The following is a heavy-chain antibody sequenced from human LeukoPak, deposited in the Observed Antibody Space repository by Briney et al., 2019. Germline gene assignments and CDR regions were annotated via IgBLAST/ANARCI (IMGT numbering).Heavy chain of an antibody. Sequence: GGSLRLSCAASGFTVSAYAMAWVRQAPGKGLEWVSTIYDDNTYYADSVKGRFAISTDNSKNTLYLQMNSLRAEDTAVYYCAKGGVTNTRGYFDYRGQGTLVTVSS. CDR3: AKGGVTNTRGYFDY. D-gene: IGHD2-2*01. CDR1: GFTVSAYA. J-gene: IGHJ4*02. V-gene: IGHV3-23*01. CDR2: IYDDNT.